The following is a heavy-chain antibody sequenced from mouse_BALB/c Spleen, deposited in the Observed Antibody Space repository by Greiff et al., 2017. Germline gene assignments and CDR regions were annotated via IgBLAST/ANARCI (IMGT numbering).Heavy chain of an antibody. CDR3: ARFRGYLDY. CDR1: GYTFTSYW. Sequence: QQSCKASGYTFTSYWMHWVKQRPGQGLEWIGEINPSNGRTNYNEKFKSKATLTVDKSSSTAYMQLSSLTSEDSAVYYCARFRGYLDYWGQGTTLTVSS. J-gene: IGHJ2*01. V-gene: IGHV1S81*02. D-gene: IGHD3-1*01. CDR2: INPSNGRT.